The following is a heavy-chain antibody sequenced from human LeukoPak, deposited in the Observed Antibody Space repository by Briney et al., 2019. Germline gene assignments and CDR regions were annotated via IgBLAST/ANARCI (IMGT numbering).Heavy chain of an antibody. V-gene: IGHV3-43*02. CDR3: AKDIERSGYYRYFEY. CDR1: GFTFDDYA. Sequence: GGSLRLSCAASGFTFDDYAMHWVRQAPGKGLEWVSLVSGDGDSTNYADSLKGRFIISRENSKNSLYLQMNSLRTEDTALYYCAKDIERSGYYRYFEYWGQGTLVTVSS. CDR2: VSGDGDST. J-gene: IGHJ4*02. D-gene: IGHD3-22*01.